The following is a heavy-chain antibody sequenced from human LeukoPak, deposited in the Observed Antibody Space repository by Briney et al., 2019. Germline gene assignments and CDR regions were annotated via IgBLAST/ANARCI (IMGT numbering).Heavy chain of an antibody. CDR2: IIPIFGTA. CDR1: VGTFSSYA. V-gene: IGHV1-69*05. J-gene: IGHJ4*02. CDR3: AREDSSGWRFDY. D-gene: IGHD6-19*01. Sequence: SVKVSCKASVGTFSSYAISWVRQAPGQGLEWMGRIIPIFGTANYAQKFQGRVTITTDESTSTAYMELSSLRSEDTAVYYCAREDSSGWRFDYWGQGTLVTVSS.